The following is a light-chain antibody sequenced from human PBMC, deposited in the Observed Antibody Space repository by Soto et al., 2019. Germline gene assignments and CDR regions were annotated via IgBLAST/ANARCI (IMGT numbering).Light chain of an antibody. CDR3: ISYTSSTTYV. V-gene: IGLV2-14*01. CDR1: SSDAGAYNY. Sequence: HSVLTQPASVPGSPVQSITISCTVISSDAGAYNYVSWYQQHPGKAPKLIIDEVSDRPSGVSNRCSGSKSGNTASLTISGLQAEDEADYYCISYTSSTTYVFGTGTKVTVL. J-gene: IGLJ1*01. CDR2: EVS.